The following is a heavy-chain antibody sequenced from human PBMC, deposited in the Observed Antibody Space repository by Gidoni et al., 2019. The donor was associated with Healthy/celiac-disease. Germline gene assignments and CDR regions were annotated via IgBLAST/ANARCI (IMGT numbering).Heavy chain of an antibody. J-gene: IGHJ5*02. CDR3: ARGFYVWGSYRPSNWFDP. CDR1: GGSFSGYY. Sequence: QVQLQQWRAGLLKPSETLSLTCAVYGGSFSGYYWSWSRQPPGKGLEWIGEINHSGSTNYNPSLKSRVTISVDTSKNQFSLKLSSVTAADTAVYYCARGFYVWGSYRPSNWFDPWGQGTLVTVSS. D-gene: IGHD3-16*02. CDR2: INHSGST. V-gene: IGHV4-34*01.